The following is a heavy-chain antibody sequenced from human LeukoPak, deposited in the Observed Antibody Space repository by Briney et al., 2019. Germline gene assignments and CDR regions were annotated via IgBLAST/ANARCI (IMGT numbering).Heavy chain of an antibody. CDR3: ARRYSNYFFDY. CDR2: IYHSGST. J-gene: IGHJ4*02. V-gene: IGHV4-38-2*01. Sequence: PSETLSLTCAVSGYSITSGYYWAWVRQPPGKGLEWIGNIYHSGSTYYNASLKSRVTISVDTSKNQFSLKLSSVPAADTAVYYCARRYSNYFFDYWGQGTLVTVSS. D-gene: IGHD4-11*01. CDR1: GYSITSGYY.